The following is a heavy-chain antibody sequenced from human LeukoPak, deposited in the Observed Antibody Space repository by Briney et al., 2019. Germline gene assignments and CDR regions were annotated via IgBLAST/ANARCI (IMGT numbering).Heavy chain of an antibody. J-gene: IGHJ3*02. CDR1: GYSFTNYW. Sequence: GESLKISCKGSGYSFTNYWIAWVRQMPGQGLERMAIIYPGDSDARCSPSFQGQVTISVDKSISTTYLRWSSLKASDTAMYYCARRGWGFGEPKRDHDTFDIWGQGTMVTVSS. CDR3: ARRGWGFGEPKRDHDTFDI. CDR2: IYPGDSDA. D-gene: IGHD3-10*01. V-gene: IGHV5-51*01.